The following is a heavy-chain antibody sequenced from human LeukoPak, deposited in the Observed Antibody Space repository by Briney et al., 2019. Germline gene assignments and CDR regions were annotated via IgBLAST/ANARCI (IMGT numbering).Heavy chain of an antibody. D-gene: IGHD2-21*02. CDR2: IYCSGST. V-gene: IGHV4-39*01. CDR3: ARGNHIVVVTAIPYYYYGMDV. J-gene: IGHJ6*02. Sequence: PSETLSLTCTVSGGSISSSSYYWGWIRQPPGKGLGCIGGIYCSGSTHYNPSLKSRITISMDTSKNQFSLKLSSVTAADTAVYYCARGNHIVVVTAIPYYYYGMDVWGQGTTVTVSS. CDR1: GGSISSSSYY.